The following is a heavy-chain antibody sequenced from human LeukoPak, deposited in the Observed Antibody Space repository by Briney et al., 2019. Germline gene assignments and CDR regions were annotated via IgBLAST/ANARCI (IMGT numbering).Heavy chain of an antibody. J-gene: IGHJ4*02. CDR2: IIPIFGTA. Sequence: SVKVSCKASGGTFSSYAVSWVRQAPGQGLEWMGGIIPIFGTANYAQKFQGRVTITADESTSTAYMELSSLRSEDTAVYYCARVGSLGLVQGFDYWGQGTPVTVSS. D-gene: IGHD6-19*01. CDR1: GGTFSSYA. V-gene: IGHV1-69*01. CDR3: ARVGSLGLVQGFDY.